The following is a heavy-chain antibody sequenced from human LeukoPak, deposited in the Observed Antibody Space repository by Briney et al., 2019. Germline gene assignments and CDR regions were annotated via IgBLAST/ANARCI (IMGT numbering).Heavy chain of an antibody. D-gene: IGHD4-17*01. CDR2: IYSGSGPT. CDR3: ARDAVTTAYYHKYGTDV. CDR1: GFTLSSNY. V-gene: IGHV3-66*01. J-gene: IGHJ6*02. Sequence: PGGSLRLSCAASGFTLSSNYMSWVRQAPGKGLEWVSVIYSGSGPTYYADSVKGRFTISRDNSKNTLYLQMNSLRAEDTAVYYCARDAVTTAYYHKYGTDVWGQGTTVTVSS.